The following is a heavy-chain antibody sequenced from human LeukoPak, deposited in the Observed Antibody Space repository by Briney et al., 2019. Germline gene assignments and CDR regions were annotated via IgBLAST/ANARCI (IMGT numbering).Heavy chain of an antibody. V-gene: IGHV4-39*01. CDR3: AKAVYGGIDDAFDI. D-gene: IGHD4-23*01. CDR2: IYYSGST. CDR1: GDSISSTNYY. Sequence: SETLSLTCTVSGDSISSTNYYWGWIRQPPGKGLEWIGSIYYSGSTYYNPSLESRVTISVDTSKNQFSLKLSSVTAADTAVYYCAKAVYGGIDDAFDIWGQGTMVTVSS. J-gene: IGHJ3*02.